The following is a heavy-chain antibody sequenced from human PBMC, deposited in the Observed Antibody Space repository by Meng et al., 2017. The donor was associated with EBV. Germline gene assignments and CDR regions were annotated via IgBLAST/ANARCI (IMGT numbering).Heavy chain of an antibody. CDR1: VVTFSSYA. Sequence: QVQLIACGVEVKNPGSSWKGTFKASVVTFSSYAISGVRQAPGQGLEWMGGIIPIFGTANYAQKFQGRVTITADKSTSTAYMELSSLRSEDTAVYYCARAEIAAAGRLDYWGQGTLVTVPS. J-gene: IGHJ4*02. D-gene: IGHD6-13*01. CDR2: IIPIFGTA. V-gene: IGHV1-69*06. CDR3: ARAEIAAAGRLDY.